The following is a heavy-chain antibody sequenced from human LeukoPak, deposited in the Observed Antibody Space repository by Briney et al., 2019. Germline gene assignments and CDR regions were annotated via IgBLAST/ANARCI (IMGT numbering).Heavy chain of an antibody. Sequence: ASVRVSCKASGYTFTGYYMHWGRQAPGQGLEWMGWISAYNGNTNYAQKLQGRVTMTTDTSTSTAYMELRSLRSDDTAVYYCASQYTAMVFDYWGQGTLVTVSS. CDR2: ISAYNGNT. CDR1: GYTFTGYY. V-gene: IGHV1-18*04. D-gene: IGHD5-18*01. J-gene: IGHJ4*02. CDR3: ASQYTAMVFDY.